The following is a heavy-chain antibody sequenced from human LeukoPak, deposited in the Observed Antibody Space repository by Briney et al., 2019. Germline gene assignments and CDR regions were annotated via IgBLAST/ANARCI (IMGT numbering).Heavy chain of an antibody. V-gene: IGHV1-8*01. Sequence: ASVKVSCKASGFTFTSYDINWVRQATGQGLEWMGWMNPNSGNTGYAQKFQGGVTMTRNTSISTAYMELSSLRSEDTAVYYCARGVKKALRFLEWLSKTVYYMDVWGKGTTVTVSS. D-gene: IGHD3-3*01. J-gene: IGHJ6*03. CDR1: GFTFTSYD. CDR3: ARGVKKALRFLEWLSKTVYYMDV. CDR2: MNPNSGNT.